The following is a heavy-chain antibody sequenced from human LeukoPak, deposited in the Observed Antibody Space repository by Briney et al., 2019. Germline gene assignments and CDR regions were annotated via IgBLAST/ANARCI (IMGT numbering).Heavy chain of an antibody. V-gene: IGHV3-23*01. Sequence: GGSLRLSCAASGFTFSSYTMNWVRQAPGKGLEWVSAISGSGGSTYYADSVKGRFTISRDNSKNTLYLQMNSLRAEDTAVYYCATQDSMYYFDYWGQGTLVTVSS. CDR2: ISGSGGST. D-gene: IGHD3-22*01. J-gene: IGHJ4*02. CDR3: ATQDSMYYFDY. CDR1: GFTFSSYT.